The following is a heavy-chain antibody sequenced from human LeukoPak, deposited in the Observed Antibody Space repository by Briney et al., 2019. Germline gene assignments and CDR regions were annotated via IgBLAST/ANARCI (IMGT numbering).Heavy chain of an antibody. D-gene: IGHD5-12*01. CDR3: ARVVSGIRGYSGYYMDV. J-gene: IGHJ6*03. CDR2: IYYSGST. V-gene: IGHV4-39*07. Sequence: NPSETLSLTCTVSGGSISNSDYYWGWIRQPPGKGLEWIGSIYYSGSTYYNPSLKSRVTISVDTSKNQFSLKLSSVTAADTAVFYCARVVSGIRGYSGYYMDVWGKGTAVTASS. CDR1: GGSISNSDYY.